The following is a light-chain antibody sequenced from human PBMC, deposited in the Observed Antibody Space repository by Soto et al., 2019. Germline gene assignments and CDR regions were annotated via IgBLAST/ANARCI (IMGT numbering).Light chain of an antibody. Sequence: QSALTQPASVSGSPGQSITISCTGTSSDVGSYNLVSWYQQHPGKAPKLMIYEGGKRPSGVSNRFSGSKSGNTASLTISGLQAEDEADYYCCSYVRSGAWVFGGGTQLTVL. V-gene: IGLV2-23*01. CDR3: CSYVRSGAWV. J-gene: IGLJ3*02. CDR2: EGG. CDR1: SSDVGSYNL.